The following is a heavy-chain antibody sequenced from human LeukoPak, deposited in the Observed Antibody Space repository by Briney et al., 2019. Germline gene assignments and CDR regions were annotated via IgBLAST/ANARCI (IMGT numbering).Heavy chain of an antibody. D-gene: IGHD6-6*01. CDR1: GYTLTDYY. Sequence: ASVKVSCKASGYTLTDYYIHWVRQAPGQGLEWMGWINPNSGGTNYAQKFQGRVTMTRDTSISTAYMELSSLRSDDTAVYYCARDRGLTSIAASAWGQGTLVTVSS. CDR2: INPNSGGT. CDR3: ARDRGLTSIAASA. J-gene: IGHJ5*02. V-gene: IGHV1-2*02.